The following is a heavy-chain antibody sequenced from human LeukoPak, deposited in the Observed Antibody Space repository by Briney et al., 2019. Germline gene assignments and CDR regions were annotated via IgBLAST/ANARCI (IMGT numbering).Heavy chain of an antibody. CDR2: IYHSGST. Sequence: SETLSLTCTVSGGSISSYYWGWIRQPPGKGLEWIGSIYHSGSTDYNPSLKSRVTIPVDTSKNQFSLKLSSVTAADTAVYYCARELGVATFDYWGQGTLVTVSS. CDR1: GGSISSYY. V-gene: IGHV4-59*12. J-gene: IGHJ4*02. CDR3: ARELGVATFDY. D-gene: IGHD5-12*01.